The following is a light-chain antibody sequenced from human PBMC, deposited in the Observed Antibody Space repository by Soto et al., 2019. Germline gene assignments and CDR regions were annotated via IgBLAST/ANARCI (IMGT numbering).Light chain of an antibody. Sequence: AIRMTQSPSSFSASTGDRVTITCRASQDVSSYLAWYQQKPGKAPELLIYAASTLQTGVQSRFSGSGSGTDFTLTISNLQSEDFATYYCQQSYNYPSTFGQGTKVEI. CDR1: QDVSSY. V-gene: IGKV1-8*01. CDR3: QQSYNYPST. CDR2: AAS. J-gene: IGKJ1*01.